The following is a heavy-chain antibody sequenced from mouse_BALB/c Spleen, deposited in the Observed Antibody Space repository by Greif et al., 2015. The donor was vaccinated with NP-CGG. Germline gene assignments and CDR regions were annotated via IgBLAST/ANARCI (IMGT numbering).Heavy chain of an antibody. V-gene: IGHV1S81*02. CDR2: INPSNGRT. J-gene: IGHJ2*01. CDR1: GYTFTSYW. Sequence: QVQLQQSGAELVKPGASVKLSCKASGYTFTSYWMHWVKQRPGQGLEWIGEINPSNGRTNYNEKFKSKATLTVDKSSSTAYMQLSSLTSEDSAVYYCARAYYGNYYFDYWGQGTTLTVSS. CDR3: ARAYYGNYYFDY. D-gene: IGHD2-10*01.